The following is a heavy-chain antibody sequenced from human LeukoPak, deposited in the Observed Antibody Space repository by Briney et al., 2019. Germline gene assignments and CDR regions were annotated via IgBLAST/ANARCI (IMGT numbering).Heavy chain of an antibody. D-gene: IGHD6-13*01. V-gene: IGHV3-30*18. CDR1: KFTFSHYG. CDR3: AKDGTYSSSWPSPYYFDY. J-gene: IGHJ4*02. CDR2: ISSDGSIK. Sequence: TGGSLRLSCTASKFTFSHYGMQWVRQAPGKGLEWVAVISSDGSIKVYADSVKGRFTLSRDNSINTVDLQMNSLRAEDTAVYYCAKDGTYSSSWPSPYYFDYWGQGTLVTVSS.